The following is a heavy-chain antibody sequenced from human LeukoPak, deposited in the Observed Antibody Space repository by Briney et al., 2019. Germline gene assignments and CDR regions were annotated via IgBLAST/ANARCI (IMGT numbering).Heavy chain of an antibody. J-gene: IGHJ6*02. Sequence: GGSLRLSCAASGFTFSSYGMHWVRQAPGKGLEWVAVISYDGSNKYYADSVKGRFTISRDNSKNTLYLQMNSLRAEDTAVYYCAKYANVNYYDSSGYYYGCGMDVWGQGTTVTVSS. CDR1: GFTFSSYG. CDR3: AKYANVNYYDSSGYYYGCGMDV. V-gene: IGHV3-30*18. D-gene: IGHD3-22*01. CDR2: ISYDGSNK.